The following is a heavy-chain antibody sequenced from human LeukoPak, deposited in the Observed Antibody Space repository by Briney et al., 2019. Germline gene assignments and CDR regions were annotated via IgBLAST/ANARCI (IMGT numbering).Heavy chain of an antibody. V-gene: IGHV1-69*13. CDR1: GGTFSSYA. CDR3: ASRKGLGYCSGGSCSNWFDP. D-gene: IGHD2-15*01. CDR2: TIPIFGTA. Sequence: SVKVSCKASGGTFSSYAISWVRQAPGQGLEWMGGTIPIFGTANYAQKFQGRVTLTADESTSTAYMELSSLRSEDTAVYYCASRKGLGYCSGGSCSNWFDPWGQGTLVTVSS. J-gene: IGHJ5*02.